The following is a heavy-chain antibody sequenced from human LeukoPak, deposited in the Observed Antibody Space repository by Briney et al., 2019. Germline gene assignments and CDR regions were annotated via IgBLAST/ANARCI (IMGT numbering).Heavy chain of an antibody. CDR2: INHSGST. D-gene: IGHD4-17*01. CDR1: GGSFSGYY. V-gene: IGHV4-34*01. CDR3: ARGGEHDYGDYWFDY. J-gene: IGHJ4*02. Sequence: SETLSLTCAVYGGSFSGYYWSWIRQPPGKGLEWIGEINHSGSTNYNPSLKSRVIISVDTSKNQFSLKLSSVTAADTAVYYCARGGEHDYGDYWFDYWGQGTLVTVSS.